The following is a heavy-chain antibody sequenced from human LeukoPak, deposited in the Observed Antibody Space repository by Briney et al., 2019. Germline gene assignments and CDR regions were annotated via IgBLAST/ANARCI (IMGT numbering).Heavy chain of an antibody. CDR3: ARGRSAYQEFDF. J-gene: IGHJ4*02. CDR1: GFTFSSYG. Sequence: GGSLRLSCAASGFTFSSYGMHWVRQAPGKGLEWVAFIRYDGSNKYYADSVKGRFTISRDNAKNSLYLQMNSLRAEDTAVYYCARGRSAYQEFDFWGQGTLVTVSS. V-gene: IGHV3-30*02. D-gene: IGHD3-22*01. CDR2: IRYDGSNK.